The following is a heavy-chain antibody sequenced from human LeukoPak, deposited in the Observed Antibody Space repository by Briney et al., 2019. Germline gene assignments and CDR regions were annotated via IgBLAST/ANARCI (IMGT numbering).Heavy chain of an antibody. CDR2: IYPGDSDT. V-gene: IGHV5-51*01. D-gene: IGHD4-11*01. J-gene: IGHJ3*02. Sequence: GESLKISCKGSGYSFTSYWIGWVRQMPGKGLEWRGIIYPGDSDTRDSPSFQGQVTISADKSISTAYLQWSSLKASDTAMYYCARPGMTTEHAFDIWGKGTMVPVSS. CDR3: ARPGMTTEHAFDI. CDR1: GYSFTSYW.